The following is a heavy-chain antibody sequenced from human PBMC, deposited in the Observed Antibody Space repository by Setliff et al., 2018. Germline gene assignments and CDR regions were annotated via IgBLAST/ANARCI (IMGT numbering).Heavy chain of an antibody. CDR2: INPNDGYT. CDR1: GHSLTSNH. CDR3: IMNMVRPVTGLDC. D-gene: IGHD2-8*01. V-gene: IGHV1-46*01. J-gene: IGHJ4*02. Sequence: ASVKVSCKASGHSLTSNHFHWGRQAPGKGLEWMGTINPNDGYTIYAPDFQGRVTMTWDTSTNIAYMELSGLRYADSAIYYCIMNMVRPVTGLDCWGPGTLVTVSS.